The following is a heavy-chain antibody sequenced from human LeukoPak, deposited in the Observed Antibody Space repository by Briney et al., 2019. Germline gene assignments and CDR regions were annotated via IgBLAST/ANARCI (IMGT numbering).Heavy chain of an antibody. D-gene: IGHD6-19*01. CDR1: VFTFSKYW. CDR3: ATKQWLAPPPDS. J-gene: IGHJ4*02. Sequence: PGGSLRLSCAASVFTFSKYWMLWVRQAPGKGLESVSRINTDGTVTTYADSVKGRFTVSRDNAENTMFLQMNSVRDEETAVYYCATKQWLAPPPDSWGQGTPVTVSS. V-gene: IGHV3-74*01. CDR2: INTDGTVT.